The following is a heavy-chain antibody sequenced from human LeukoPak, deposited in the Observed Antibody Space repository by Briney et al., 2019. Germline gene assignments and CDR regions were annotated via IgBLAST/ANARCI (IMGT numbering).Heavy chain of an antibody. CDR2: IYHSGST. V-gene: IGHV4-30-2*01. Sequence: SQTLSLTCAVSGGSISSGGYSWSWIRQPPGKGLEWIGYIYHSGSTYYNPSLKSRVTISVDRSKNQFSLKLSSVTAADTAVYYCARVAILYSSGWYFDYWGQGTLVTVSS. CDR1: GGSISSGGYS. CDR3: ARVAILYSSGWYFDY. D-gene: IGHD6-19*01. J-gene: IGHJ4*02.